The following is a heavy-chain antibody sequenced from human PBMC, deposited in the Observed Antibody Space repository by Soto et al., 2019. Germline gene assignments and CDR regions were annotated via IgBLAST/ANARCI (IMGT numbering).Heavy chain of an antibody. J-gene: IGHJ4*02. CDR2: IFPGDSDT. V-gene: IGHV5-51*01. D-gene: IGHD4-17*01. Sequence: GESLKISCKGSGYSFTSFWIGWVRQMPGKGLEWMGIIFPGDSDTKYRPSFQGQVSISVDKSINTAYLQWSSLKASDTAMYYCATPYGDFDYWGQGTLVTVSS. CDR3: ATPYGDFDY. CDR1: GYSFTSFW.